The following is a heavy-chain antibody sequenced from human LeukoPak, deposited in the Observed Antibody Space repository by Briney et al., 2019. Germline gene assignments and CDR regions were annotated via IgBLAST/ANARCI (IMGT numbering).Heavy chain of an antibody. CDR1: GGTFSSYA. CDR3: ARANSFAIRIDY. D-gene: IGHD5-18*01. J-gene: IGHJ4*02. CDR2: IIPILGIA. Sequence: SVKVSCKASGGTFSSYAISWVRQAPGQGLEWMGRIIPILGIANYAQKFQGRVTITRYTSIDTAYMELTSLTSDDTAVYYCARANSFAIRIDYWGQGTLVTVSS. V-gene: IGHV1-69*04.